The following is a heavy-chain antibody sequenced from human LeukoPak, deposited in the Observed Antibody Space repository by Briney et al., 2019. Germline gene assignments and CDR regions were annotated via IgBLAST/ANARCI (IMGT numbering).Heavy chain of an antibody. Sequence: PGGSLRLSCAASGFTFSSYGMNWVRQAPGKGLEWVAFIRYDGSNQYYADSVKGRFTISRDNSKNTLYLQMNSLRAEDTAVYYCARHVSRYDFWSGIVGDAFDIWGQGTMVTVSS. CDR2: IRYDGSNQ. D-gene: IGHD3-3*01. CDR1: GFTFSSYG. V-gene: IGHV3-30*02. J-gene: IGHJ3*02. CDR3: ARHVSRYDFWSGIVGDAFDI.